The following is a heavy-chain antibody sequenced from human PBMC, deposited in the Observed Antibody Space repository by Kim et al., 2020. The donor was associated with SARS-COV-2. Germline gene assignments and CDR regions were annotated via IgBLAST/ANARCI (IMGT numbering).Heavy chain of an antibody. Sequence: RSRPSYQGQVTISADKSISTAYLQWSSLKASDTAMYYCARLDGGNWFDPWGQGTLVTVSS. D-gene: IGHD2-2*03. V-gene: IGHV5-51*01. CDR3: ARLDGGNWFDP. J-gene: IGHJ5*02.